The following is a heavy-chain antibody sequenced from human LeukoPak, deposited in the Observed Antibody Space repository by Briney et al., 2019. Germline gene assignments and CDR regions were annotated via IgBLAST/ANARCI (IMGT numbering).Heavy chain of an antibody. J-gene: IGHJ6*03. Sequence: GGSLRLSCAASGFTFSSYGMSWVRQAPGKGLEWVSAISGSGGSTYYADSVKGRFTISRDNSKNTLYLQMNSLRAEDTAVYYCAKGSGSGSYYPYYYYYMDVWGKGTTVTISS. CDR1: GFTFSSYG. CDR3: AKGSGSGSYYPYYYYYMDV. CDR2: ISGSGGST. D-gene: IGHD3-10*01. V-gene: IGHV3-23*01.